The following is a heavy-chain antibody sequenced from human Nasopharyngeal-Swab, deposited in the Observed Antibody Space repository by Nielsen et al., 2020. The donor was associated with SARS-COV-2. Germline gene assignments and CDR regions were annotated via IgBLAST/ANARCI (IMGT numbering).Heavy chain of an antibody. V-gene: IGHV3-66*01. Sequence: GGSLRLSCAASGFLVSSDYMRWVRQAPGKGLEWVSGIYSGGSTYYADSVRGRFTISRDNPKNTVYLQMNGLRPEDTAVYYCGREARFWGQGTLVTVS. D-gene: IGHD3-3*01. CDR3: GREARF. CDR2: IYSGGST. J-gene: IGHJ4*02. CDR1: GFLVSSDY.